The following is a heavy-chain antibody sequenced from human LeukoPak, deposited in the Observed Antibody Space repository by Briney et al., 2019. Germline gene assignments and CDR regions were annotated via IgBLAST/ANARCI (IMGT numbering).Heavy chain of an antibody. J-gene: IGHJ6*03. CDR2: IYYSGST. Sequence: PSETLSLTCTVSGGSISSYYWSWIRQPPGKGLEWIGYIYYSGSTNYNPSLKSRVTISVDTSKNQFSLKLSSVTAADTAVYYCARDLSAPYYYMDVWGKGTTVTVSS. V-gene: IGHV4-59*01. CDR3: ARDLSAPYYYMDV. CDR1: GGSISSYY.